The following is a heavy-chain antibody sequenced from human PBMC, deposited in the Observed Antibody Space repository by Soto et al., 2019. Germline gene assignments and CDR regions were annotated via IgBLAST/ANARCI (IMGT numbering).Heavy chain of an antibody. V-gene: IGHV4-31*03. CDR2: IYYSGST. J-gene: IGHJ5*02. Sequence: PSETLSLTXTVSGGSISSGGYYWSWIRQHPGKGLEWIGYIYYSGSTYYNPSLKSRVTISVDTSKNQFSLKLSSVTAADTAVYYCARVESMVRGVKGWFDPWGQGTLVTVSS. CDR1: GGSISSGGYY. CDR3: ARVESMVRGVKGWFDP. D-gene: IGHD3-10*01.